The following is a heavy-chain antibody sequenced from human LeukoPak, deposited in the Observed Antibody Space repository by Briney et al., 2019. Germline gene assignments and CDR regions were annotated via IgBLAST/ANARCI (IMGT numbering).Heavy chain of an antibody. V-gene: IGHV1-18*01. D-gene: IGHD1-14*01. Sequence: ASVKVSCKASGYSFISYGLYWVRQAPGRGLEWMGWISPYNGNTNYAQNLQGRVTMTTDTSTSTAYMELRSLRSDDTAVYYCARVDNGGFTWSLYYFDYWGQGTLVTVSS. CDR3: ARVDNGGFTWSLYYFDY. CDR2: ISPYNGNT. J-gene: IGHJ4*02. CDR1: GYSFISYG.